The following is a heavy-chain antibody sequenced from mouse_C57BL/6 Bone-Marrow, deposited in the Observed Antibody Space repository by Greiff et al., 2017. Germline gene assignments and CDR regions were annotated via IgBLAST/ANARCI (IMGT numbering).Heavy chain of an antibody. CDR2: IDPETGGT. CDR1: GYTFTDYE. J-gene: IGHJ2*01. V-gene: IGHV1-15*01. D-gene: IGHD1-1*01. CDR3: TRGITTVVAGDY. Sequence: QVHLKQSGAELVRPGASVTLSCKASGYTFTDYEMHWVKQTPVHGLEWIGAIDPETGGTAYNQKFKGKAILTADKSSSTAYMELRSLTSEDSAVYYCTRGITTVVAGDYWGQGTTLTVSS.